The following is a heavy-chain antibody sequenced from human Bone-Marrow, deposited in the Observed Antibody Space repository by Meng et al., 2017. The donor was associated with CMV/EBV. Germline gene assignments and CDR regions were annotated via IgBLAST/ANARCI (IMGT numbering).Heavy chain of an antibody. Sequence: GESLKISCAASGFTFSSYSMNWVRQAPGKGLEWVSSISTSSSYIYYADSVKGRFTIARDNAKNSLYLQMNSLRAEDAAVYYCAKGLAGLTEPSPPYYFDFWGQGTLVTVSS. CDR1: GFTFSSYS. V-gene: IGHV3-21*01. D-gene: IGHD4/OR15-4a*01. CDR3: AKGLAGLTEPSPPYYFDF. J-gene: IGHJ4*01. CDR2: ISTSSSYI.